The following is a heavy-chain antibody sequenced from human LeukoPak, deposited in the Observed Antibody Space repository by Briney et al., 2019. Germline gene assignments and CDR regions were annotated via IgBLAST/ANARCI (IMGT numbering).Heavy chain of an antibody. CDR3: AKGRRIMTTLDAFDI. Sequence: GGSLRLSCAASGFSFSNYGMHWVRQAPGKGLEWVTVISYDGSNKYYADSVKGRFTISRDNSKNTMYLQMNSLRAEDTAVYYCAKGRRIMTTLDAFDIWGQGTMVTVSS. CDR2: ISYDGSNK. D-gene: IGHD3-16*01. CDR1: GFSFSNYG. V-gene: IGHV3-30*18. J-gene: IGHJ3*02.